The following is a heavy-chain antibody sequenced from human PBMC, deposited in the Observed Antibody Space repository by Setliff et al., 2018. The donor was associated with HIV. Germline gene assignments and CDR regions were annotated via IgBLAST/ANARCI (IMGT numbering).Heavy chain of an antibody. V-gene: IGHV4-4*08. D-gene: IGHD3-10*01. CDR1: GGSISSYY. CDR3: TGDYNSGSHRFDY. CDR2: IYPIGSPDYPSGNT. Sequence: SETLSLTCTVSGGSISSYYWSWIRQSPGKGLEWIGYIYPIGSPDYPSGNTVYNPSSRSRVTLSLDTSKNQFSLKLTSVTAADAAVYYCTGDYNSGSHRFDYWGQGTPVTVSS. J-gene: IGHJ4*02.